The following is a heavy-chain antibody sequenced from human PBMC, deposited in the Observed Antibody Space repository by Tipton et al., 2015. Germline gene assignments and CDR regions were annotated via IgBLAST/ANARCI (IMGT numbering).Heavy chain of an antibody. V-gene: IGHV3-21*01. D-gene: IGHD3-3*01. CDR1: GFTFSSYW. J-gene: IGHJ3*02. CDR3: ASLSIKIFGVVIYDAFDI. Sequence: SLRLSCAASGFTFSSYWMHWVRQAPGKGLEWVSSISSSSSYIYYADSVKGRFTISRDNAKNSLYLEMNSLRAEDTAVYYCASLSIKIFGVVIYDAFDIWGQGTMVTVSS. CDR2: ISSSSSYI.